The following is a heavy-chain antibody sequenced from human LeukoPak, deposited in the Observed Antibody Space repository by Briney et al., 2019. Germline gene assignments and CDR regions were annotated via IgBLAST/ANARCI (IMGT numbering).Heavy chain of an antibody. CDR1: GFNINIFT. D-gene: IGHD3-10*01. CDR3: ARGFGSYEDYMDV. V-gene: IGHV3-21*01. CDR2: ISGGSSYI. J-gene: IGHJ6*03. Sequence: GGSLRLSCAASGFNINIFTMNWVRQAPGKGLEWVSSISGGSSYIYYADSVKGRFTISRDNAKRSMYLQMNSLRAEDTAVYYCARGFGSYEDYMDVWGKGTTVTVSS.